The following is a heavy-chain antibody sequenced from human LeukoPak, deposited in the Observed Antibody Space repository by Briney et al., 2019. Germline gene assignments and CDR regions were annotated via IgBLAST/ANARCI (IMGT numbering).Heavy chain of an antibody. CDR2: IYYSGST. Sequence: SQTLSLTCTVSGDSISSGDYYWSWIRQPPGKGMECIGYIYYSGSTYYNPSLKNRLTISVDTSKNQFSLKLTSVTAADTAVYYCASFYQAYYFDYWGQGTLVTVSS. V-gene: IGHV4-30-4*01. J-gene: IGHJ4*02. D-gene: IGHD2/OR15-2a*01. CDR3: ASFYQAYYFDY. CDR1: GDSISSGDYY.